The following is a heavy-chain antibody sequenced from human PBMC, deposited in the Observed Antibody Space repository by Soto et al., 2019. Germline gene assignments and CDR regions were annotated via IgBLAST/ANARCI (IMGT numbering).Heavy chain of an antibody. Sequence: PGGSLGLACAASGFRVRDYWVSWVRKDPGKGLEWVASIRSGGIEVHYVDSVQGRFTISRDDAENSLYLHMNSLRTEDTAVYYCARYCLTSKCHIVLDYWGRGTLVTVSS. D-gene: IGHD2-21*01. J-gene: IGHJ4*02. CDR2: IRSGGIEV. CDR1: GFRVRDYW. CDR3: ARYCLTSKCHIVLDY. V-gene: IGHV3-7*01.